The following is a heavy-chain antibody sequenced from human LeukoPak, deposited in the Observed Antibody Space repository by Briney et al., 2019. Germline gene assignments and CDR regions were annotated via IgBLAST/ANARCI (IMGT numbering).Heavy chain of an antibody. V-gene: IGHV3-30*04. J-gene: IGHJ4*02. Sequence: GGSLRLSCAASGFTFSSYAMHWVSQAPGKGLEWVAVISYDGSNKYYADSVKGRFTISRDSSKNTLYLEMNSLRAEDTAVYYCARDKPVLDWGQGTLVTVSS. CDR1: GFTFSSYA. D-gene: IGHD2-8*02. CDR2: ISYDGSNK. CDR3: ARDKPVLD.